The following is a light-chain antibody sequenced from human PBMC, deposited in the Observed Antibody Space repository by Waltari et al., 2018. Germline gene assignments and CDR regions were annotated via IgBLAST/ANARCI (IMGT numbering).Light chain of an antibody. Sequence: QSALTQPRSVSGSPGQSVTISCTGASSDVGSTNRVSWYQQSPGTAPKLIILDVDKRPSGVPDRFSGSKSGNTASLTISGLQGEDEADYYCCSYAGRYTWVFGGGTKLTVL. CDR1: SSDVGSTNR. CDR3: CSYAGRYTWV. CDR2: DVD. V-gene: IGLV2-11*01. J-gene: IGLJ3*02.